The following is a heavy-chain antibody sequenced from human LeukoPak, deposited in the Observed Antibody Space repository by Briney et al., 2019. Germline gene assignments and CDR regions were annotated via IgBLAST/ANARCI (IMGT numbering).Heavy chain of an antibody. J-gene: IGHJ5*02. CDR3: ARDFHVDTAMVIVP. CDR2: IYTSGST. Sequence: SETLSLTCTVAGGSISSGSYYWSWIRQPAGKGLEWIGRIYTSGSTNYNPSLKSRVTISVDTSKNQLSLKLSSVTAADTAVYYCARDFHVDTAMVIVPWGQGTLVTVSS. V-gene: IGHV4-61*02. D-gene: IGHD5-18*01. CDR1: GGSISSGSYY.